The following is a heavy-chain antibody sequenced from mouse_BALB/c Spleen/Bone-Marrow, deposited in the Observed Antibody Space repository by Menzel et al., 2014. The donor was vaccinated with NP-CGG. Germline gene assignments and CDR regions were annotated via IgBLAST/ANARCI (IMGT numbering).Heavy chain of an antibody. J-gene: IGHJ2*01. Sequence: EVQLQQSGAELVKPGASVKLSCTASGFNIKDTYMHWVKQRPEQGLEWIGRIDPANGNTKYDPKFQGKATITADTSSNPAYLQLFSLTSEDTAVYYCARTPRATFYFDYWGQGTTLTVSS. CDR1: GFNIKDTY. CDR3: ARTPRATFYFDY. D-gene: IGHD3-1*01. CDR2: IDPANGNT. V-gene: IGHV14-3*02.